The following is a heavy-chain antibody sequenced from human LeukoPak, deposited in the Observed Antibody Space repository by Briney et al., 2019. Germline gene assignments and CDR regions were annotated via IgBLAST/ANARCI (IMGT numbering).Heavy chain of an antibody. CDR1: GGSISNYY. D-gene: IGHD3-22*01. CDR3: ARDNQWLNAFDI. Sequence: PSETLSLTCTVSGGSISNYYWSWIRQPPGKGLEWIGYSYYIESTNYNPSLKSRVTISVDTSRNRFSLKLSSVTAADTAMYYCARDNQWLNAFDIWGQGTMVTVSS. V-gene: IGHV4-59*01. J-gene: IGHJ3*02. CDR2: SYYIEST.